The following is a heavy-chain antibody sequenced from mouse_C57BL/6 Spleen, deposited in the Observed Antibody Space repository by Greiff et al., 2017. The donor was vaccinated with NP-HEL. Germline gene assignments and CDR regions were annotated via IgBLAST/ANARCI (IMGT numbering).Heavy chain of an antibody. CDR1: GYTFTSYW. Sequence: QVQLQQSGTELVKPGASVTLSCKASGYTFTSYWMHWVKQRPGHGLEWIGNINPGNGGTNYNEKFKSKATLTVDKSSSTAYMQLSSLTSEDSAVYYCARWVTAAYCFDDWGQGTTLTVSS. V-gene: IGHV1-53*01. CDR3: ARWVTAAYCFDD. J-gene: IGHJ2*01. D-gene: IGHD1-2*01. CDR2: INPGNGGT.